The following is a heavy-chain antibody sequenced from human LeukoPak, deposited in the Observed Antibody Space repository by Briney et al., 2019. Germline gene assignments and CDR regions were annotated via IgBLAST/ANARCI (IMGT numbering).Heavy chain of an antibody. D-gene: IGHD4-11*01. J-gene: IGHJ4*02. Sequence: GGSLRLSCAASGFTFSSYWMHWVRQAPGKGLVWVSRINSDGSSTNYADSVKGRFTISRDNTKNTLYLQMNSLRAEDTAVYYCAKDFLQYGGYFDYWGQGTLVTVSS. CDR3: AKDFLQYGGYFDY. V-gene: IGHV3-74*01. CDR1: GFTFSSYW. CDR2: INSDGSST.